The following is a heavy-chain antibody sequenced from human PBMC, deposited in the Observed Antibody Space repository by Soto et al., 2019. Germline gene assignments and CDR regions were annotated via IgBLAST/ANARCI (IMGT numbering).Heavy chain of an antibody. V-gene: IGHV2-5*02. D-gene: IGHD2-2*01. CDR2: IYWDDDK. CDR1: GFSLSTSGVG. Sequence: QITLKASGPTLVKPPQPLTLTGTFSGFSLSTSGVGVGWIRQPQGKALEWLALIYWDDDKRYSPSLKNRLNVTKDTSKNQVVLTMSNLDTVHTAKYYCAHCCADQLTLNGLDPWGQGTLVTVSS. CDR3: AHCCADQLTLNGLDP. J-gene: IGHJ5*02.